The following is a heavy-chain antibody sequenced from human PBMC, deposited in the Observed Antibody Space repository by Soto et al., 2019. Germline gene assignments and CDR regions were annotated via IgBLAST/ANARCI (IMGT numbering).Heavy chain of an antibody. J-gene: IGHJ4*02. V-gene: IGHV4-31*03. CDR3: ARKQAGFFYGIDY. Sequence: SETLSLTCTVSGGSINSGGYYWTWLRQHPGKGLEWLGYIAGFGYTFYNPSLQSRVILSMDTSKSQFSLKLSSATAADTAVYFCARKQAGFFYGIDYWGQGTLVTVSS. CDR2: IAGFGYT. CDR1: GGSINSGGYY. D-gene: IGHD3-3*01.